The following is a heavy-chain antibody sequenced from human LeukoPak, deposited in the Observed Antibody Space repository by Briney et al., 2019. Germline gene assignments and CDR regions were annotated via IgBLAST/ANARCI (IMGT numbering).Heavy chain of an antibody. CDR3: ARTYYYDSSGYFGVGDAFDI. V-gene: IGHV4-59*01. D-gene: IGHD3-22*01. Sequence: SETLSPTCTVSGGSISSYYWSWIRQPPGKGLEWIGYIYYSGSTNYNPSLKSRVTISVDTSKNQFSLKLSSVTAADTAVYYCARTYYYDSSGYFGVGDAFDIWGQGTMVTVSS. CDR2: IYYSGST. J-gene: IGHJ3*02. CDR1: GGSISSYY.